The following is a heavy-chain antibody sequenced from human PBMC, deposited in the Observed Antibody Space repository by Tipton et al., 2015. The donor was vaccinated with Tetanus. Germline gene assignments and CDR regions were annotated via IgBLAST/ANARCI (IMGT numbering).Heavy chain of an antibody. CDR3: ARAHCTDGVCNFDF. V-gene: IGHV5-51*01. CDR2: IYPGDSDT. D-gene: IGHD2-8*01. J-gene: IGHJ4*02. CDR1: GYIFNNYW. Sequence: QLVQSGGEVKKPGESLKISCKGSGYIFNNYWIGWVRQKPGKGLEWMGIIYPGDSDTRYSPSFQGQVTISFDKSIITAYLQWSSLKASDTSMFYCARAHCTDGVCNFDFWGQGALVTVS.